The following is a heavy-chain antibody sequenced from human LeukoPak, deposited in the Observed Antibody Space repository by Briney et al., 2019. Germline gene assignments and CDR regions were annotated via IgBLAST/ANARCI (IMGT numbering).Heavy chain of an antibody. D-gene: IGHD3-22*01. Sequence: GASVKVSCKASGYTFTGYYIHWVRQAPGQGLEWMAWINPDSGDSYSAPKFQGRVTMTRDTSISTAYMELSRLRSDDTAVYYCASSSGSSGSNDAFDIWGQGTMVTVSS. CDR3: ASSSGSSGSNDAFDI. CDR1: GYTFTGYY. V-gene: IGHV1-2*02. CDR2: INPDSGDS. J-gene: IGHJ3*02.